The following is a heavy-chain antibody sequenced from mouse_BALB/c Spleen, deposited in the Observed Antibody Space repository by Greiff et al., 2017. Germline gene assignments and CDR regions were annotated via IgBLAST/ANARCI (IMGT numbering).Heavy chain of an antibody. CDR1: GYTFTDYA. D-gene: IGHD1-1*01. J-gene: IGHJ4*01. CDR2: ISTYYGDA. V-gene: IGHV1S137*01. CDR3: ARLLLRRLYAMDY. Sequence: VQLQQSGAELVRPGVSVKISCKGSGYTFTDYAMHWVKQSHAKSLEWIGVISTYYGDASYNQKFKGKATMTVDKSSSTAYMELARLTSEDSAVYYCARLLLRRLYAMDYWGQGTSVTVSS.